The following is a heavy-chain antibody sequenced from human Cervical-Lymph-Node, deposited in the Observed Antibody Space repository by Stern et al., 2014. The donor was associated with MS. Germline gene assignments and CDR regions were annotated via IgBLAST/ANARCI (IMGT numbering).Heavy chain of an antibody. V-gene: IGHV5-51*03. J-gene: IGHJ4*02. CDR2: IYLADSDT. CDR3: ARLGLSYGDNKYYFDY. Sequence: VQLGQSGAEVKKPGESLKISCKGSGYSFISYWIAWVRQMPGKGLEWMGIIYLADSDTRYSPSFQGQVTISADKSISTAYVQWSSLKASDSAIYYCARLGLSYGDNKYYFDYWGQGTLVTVSS. D-gene: IGHD4-23*01. CDR1: GYSFISYW.